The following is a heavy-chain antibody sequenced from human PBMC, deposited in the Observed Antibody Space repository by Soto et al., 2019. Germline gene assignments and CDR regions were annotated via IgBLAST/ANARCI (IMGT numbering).Heavy chain of an antibody. Sequence: PGESLKISCKGSGYSFTSYWIGWVRQMPGKALEWMGIIYPGDSDIRYSPSFQGQVTTSADKSISTAYLQWGSLKASDTAMYYCARHLSDYSTPFDYWGQGTLVTVSS. CDR2: IYPGDSDI. D-gene: IGHD4-4*01. CDR1: GYSFTSYW. J-gene: IGHJ4*02. V-gene: IGHV5-51*01. CDR3: ARHLSDYSTPFDY.